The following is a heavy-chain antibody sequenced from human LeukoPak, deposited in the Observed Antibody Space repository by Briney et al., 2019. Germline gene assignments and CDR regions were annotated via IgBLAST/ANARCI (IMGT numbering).Heavy chain of an antibody. V-gene: IGHV4-39*01. CDR2: IYYSGST. CDR3: ARRPVIYCSSTSCYAGAFDI. CDR1: GGSISSSSYY. D-gene: IGHD2-2*01. Sequence: PSGTLSLTCTVSGGSISSSSYYWGWIRQPPGKGLEWIGTIYYSGSTYYNPSLKSRVTISVDTSKNQFSLKLSSVTAADTAVYYCARRPVIYCSSTSCYAGAFDIWGQGTMVTVSS. J-gene: IGHJ3*02.